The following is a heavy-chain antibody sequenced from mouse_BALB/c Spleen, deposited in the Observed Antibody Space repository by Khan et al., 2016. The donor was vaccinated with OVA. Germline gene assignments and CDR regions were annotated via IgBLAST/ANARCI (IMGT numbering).Heavy chain of an antibody. Sequence: QVQLKESGPGLVAPSQSLSITCTVSGFSLTSYGVHWVRQPPGKGLEWLGVILAGGSTNYNSALSSRLSINKDNSKSQVSLKMNNLQTHDTAIYCCARDRGNSHWYFDVWGAGTTVTV. V-gene: IGHV2-9*02. J-gene: IGHJ1*01. CDR2: ILAGGST. CDR3: ARDRGNSHWYFDV. CDR1: GFSLTSYG. D-gene: IGHD1-1*01.